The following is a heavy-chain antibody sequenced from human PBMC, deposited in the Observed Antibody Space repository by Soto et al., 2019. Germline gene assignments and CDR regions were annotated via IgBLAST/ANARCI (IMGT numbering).Heavy chain of an antibody. Sequence: SETLSLTCRVSGGSMSGYYWSWIRQAPGKGLEWIGYVYYTGSTNYNPSLQSRVTISVDASNKQFSLSLRLVTAADTAVYFCARSIAVPSSHIDHWGQGIRVTVSS. V-gene: IGHV4-59*01. CDR2: VYYTGST. D-gene: IGHD6-6*01. CDR1: GGSMSGYY. CDR3: ARSIAVPSSHIDH. J-gene: IGHJ4*02.